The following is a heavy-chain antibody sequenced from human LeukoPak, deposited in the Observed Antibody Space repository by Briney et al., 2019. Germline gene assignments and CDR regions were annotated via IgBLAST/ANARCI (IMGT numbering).Heavy chain of an antibody. CDR2: IYYSGST. CDR1: GGSVSSYY. V-gene: IGHV4-59*05. D-gene: IGHD3-10*01. J-gene: IGHJ4*02. CDR3: ARTRYYYNSRSYGAPYYFDY. Sequence: SETLSLTCTVSGGSVSSYYWSWIRQPPGKGLEWIGSIYYSGSTYYNPSLKSRVTISVDTSKNQFSLKLSSVTAADTAVYYCARTRYYYNSRSYGAPYYFDYWGQGTLVTVSS.